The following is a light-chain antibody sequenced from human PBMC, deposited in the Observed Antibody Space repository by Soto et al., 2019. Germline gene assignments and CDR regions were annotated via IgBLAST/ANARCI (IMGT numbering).Light chain of an antibody. Sequence: QSVLTQPPSVSGTPGQRVIISCSGSRSNIGSNSVNWYQQLPGTAPKLLIYINDQRPSGVPDRFSGSTSGTSVSLAISGHQSEDEADYYCASWDDRLKGYVFGTGTKDTVL. V-gene: IGLV1-44*01. CDR1: RSNIGSNS. J-gene: IGLJ1*01. CDR3: ASWDDRLKGYV. CDR2: IND.